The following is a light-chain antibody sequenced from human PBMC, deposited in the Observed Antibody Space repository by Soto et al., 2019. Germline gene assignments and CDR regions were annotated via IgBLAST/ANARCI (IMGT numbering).Light chain of an antibody. Sequence: EIVMTQSPATLSVSPGEIATLSCRASESVSSILAWYQQKLGQAPRVLIVGASTRATGIPARFSGSESGTEFSLTINSLQSEDFAVYYCQEYNTWPWTFGQGTKVDIK. CDR2: GAS. V-gene: IGKV3-15*01. J-gene: IGKJ1*01. CDR3: QEYNTWPWT. CDR1: ESVSSI.